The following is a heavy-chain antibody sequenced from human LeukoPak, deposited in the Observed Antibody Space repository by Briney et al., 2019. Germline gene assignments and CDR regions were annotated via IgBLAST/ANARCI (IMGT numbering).Heavy chain of an antibody. D-gene: IGHD3-3*01. CDR2: IYYSVSN. Sequence: KPSPTLSLTCTLSGGSISRKYWSWIRQPPRKGMEWIGYIYYSVSNNLHPSLNSRVTKPVDTSKNQFSLKLSSVTAADTAGCYCARVYLWRGPFDCWGQGTLVTVSS. CDR1: GGSISRKY. J-gene: IGHJ4*02. V-gene: IGHV4-59*01. CDR3: ARVYLWRGPFDC.